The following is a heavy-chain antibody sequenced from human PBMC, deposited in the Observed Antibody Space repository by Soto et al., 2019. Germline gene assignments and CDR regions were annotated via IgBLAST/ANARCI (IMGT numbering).Heavy chain of an antibody. D-gene: IGHD1-26*01. Sequence: QVQLVQSGAEVKKPGSSVKVSCKASGGTFSSYAISWVRQAPGQGLEWMGGIIPIFGTANYAQKFQGRVTITADKSTSTAYIELSSLRSEDTAVYYCAREGYYSGSLKGAFDIWGQGTMVTVSS. V-gene: IGHV1-69*06. J-gene: IGHJ3*02. CDR3: AREGYYSGSLKGAFDI. CDR2: IIPIFGTA. CDR1: GGTFSSYA.